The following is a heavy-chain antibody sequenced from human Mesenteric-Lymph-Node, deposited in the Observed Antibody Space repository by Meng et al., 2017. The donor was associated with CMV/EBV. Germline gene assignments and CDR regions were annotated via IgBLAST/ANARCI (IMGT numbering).Heavy chain of an antibody. J-gene: IGHJ4*02. CDR3: TKDQRYNWKSLFDY. CDR1: EFTFSTYS. D-gene: IGHD1-20*01. Sequence: GGSLRLSCAASEFTFSTYSMNWVRQAPGKGLEWVSAISGSGGSTYYADSVKGRFTISRDNSKNTLYLQMNSLRAEDTALYHCTKDQRYNWKSLFDYWGQGALVTVSS. V-gene: IGHV3-23*01. CDR2: ISGSGGST.